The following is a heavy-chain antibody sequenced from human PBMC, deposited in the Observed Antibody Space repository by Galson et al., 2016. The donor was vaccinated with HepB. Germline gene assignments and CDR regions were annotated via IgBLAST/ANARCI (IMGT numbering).Heavy chain of an antibody. CDR2: ISYDGSNK. CDR3: ARQALAGPLLGGMDV. D-gene: IGHD6-19*01. Sequence: FSSYAMHWVRQAPGKGLERVAVISYDGSNKYYADSVKGRFTISRDNDKNSLYLQMNSLSVDDTAVYYCARQALAGPLLGGMDVWGQGTTDTVSS. V-gene: IGHV3-30-3*01. J-gene: IGHJ6*02. CDR1: FSSYA.